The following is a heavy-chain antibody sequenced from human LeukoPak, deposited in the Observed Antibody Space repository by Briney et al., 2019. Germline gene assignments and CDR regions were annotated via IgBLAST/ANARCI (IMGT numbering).Heavy chain of an antibody. V-gene: IGHV1-18*01. CDR2: ISAYNGNT. D-gene: IGHD3-10*01. Sequence: ASVKVSCKASGYTFTSYGISWVRQAPGQGLEWMGWISAYNGNTNYAQKLQGRVTITRNTPISTAYMELSSLRSEDTAVYYCARVRRSLWFGELFFDYWGQGTLVTVSS. CDR1: GYTFTSYG. J-gene: IGHJ4*02. CDR3: ARVRRSLWFGELFFDY.